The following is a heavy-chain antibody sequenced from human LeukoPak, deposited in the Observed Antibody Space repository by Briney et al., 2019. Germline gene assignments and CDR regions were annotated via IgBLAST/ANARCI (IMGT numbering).Heavy chain of an antibody. V-gene: IGHV3-11*01. CDR1: GFTFSDYY. J-gene: IGHJ4*02. Sequence: GGSLRLSCAVSGFTFSDYYMSWIRQAPGKGLEWVSYISSSGSTIYYADSVKGRFTISRDNAKNSLYLQMNSLRAEDTAVYYCARIGRIERFLEWLSHPISYFDYWGQGTLVTVSS. CDR2: ISSSGSTI. CDR3: ARIGRIERFLEWLSHPISYFDY. D-gene: IGHD3-3*01.